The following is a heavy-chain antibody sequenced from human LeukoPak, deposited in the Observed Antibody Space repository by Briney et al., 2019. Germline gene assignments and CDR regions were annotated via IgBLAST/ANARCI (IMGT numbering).Heavy chain of an antibody. J-gene: IGHJ4*02. D-gene: IGHD3-22*01. CDR1: GYIFTNYW. CDR2: IFPGDSDT. V-gene: IGHV5-51*01. Sequence: PGESLKISCEGSGYIFTNYWIGWVRQMPGKGLEWMGIIFPGDSDTRYSPSFQGQVTISADKSISTAYLQWSSLKASDTAMYYCARPTRSSGYFNELDYWGQGTLVTVSS. CDR3: ARPTRSSGYFNELDY.